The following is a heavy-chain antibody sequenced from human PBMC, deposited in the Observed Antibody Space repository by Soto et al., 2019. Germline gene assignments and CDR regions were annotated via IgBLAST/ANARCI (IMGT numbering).Heavy chain of an antibody. CDR1: AGSISNSY. J-gene: IGHJ4*02. D-gene: IGHD3-10*01. V-gene: IGHV4-59*01. CDR3: ARDLNYGAGSYYWGGFDY. CDR2: ISYSGSA. Sequence: SETLSLTCAFSAGSISNSYWTWVRQPPGKGLEWIGYISYSGSANYNPSLKSRVTISIDTSKNQFSLKLSSVTAADTAVYYCARDLNYGAGSYYWGGFDYWGQGTLVTV.